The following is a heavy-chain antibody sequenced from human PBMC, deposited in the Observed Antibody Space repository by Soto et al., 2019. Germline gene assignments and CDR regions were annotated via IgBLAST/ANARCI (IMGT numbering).Heavy chain of an antibody. CDR2: INAGNGNT. Sequence: ASVEVSCEASGYSFTSYAMHWVRQAAGQRLEWMGWINAGNGNTKYSQKFQGRVTITRDTSASTAYMEVSSLRSEDMGVLYCSLSPRLLFGKSNWSDPRRQGTLVPVSS. J-gene: IGHJ5*02. CDR1: GYSFTSYA. CDR3: SLSPRLLFGKSNWSDP. V-gene: IGHV1-3*01. D-gene: IGHD3-10*01.